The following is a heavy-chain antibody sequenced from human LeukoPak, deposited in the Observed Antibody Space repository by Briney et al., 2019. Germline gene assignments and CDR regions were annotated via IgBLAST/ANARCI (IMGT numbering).Heavy chain of an antibody. CDR2: IYYSGST. J-gene: IGHJ6*03. CDR3: ARLAAAGTDSIYYYYYYMDV. CDR1: GGSIGSSSYY. Sequence: SGTLSLTCTVSGGSIGSSSYYWGWLRQPPGKGLEWIGSIYYSGSTYYNPSLKSRVTISVDTSKNQFSLKLSSVTAADTAVYYCARLAAAGTDSIYYYYYYMDVWGKGTTVTVSS. D-gene: IGHD6-13*01. V-gene: IGHV4-39*01.